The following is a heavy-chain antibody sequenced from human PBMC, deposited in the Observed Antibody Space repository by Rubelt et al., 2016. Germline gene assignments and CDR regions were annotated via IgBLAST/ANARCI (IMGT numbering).Heavy chain of an antibody. Sequence: QESDPGLVKPSETLSLTCTVSGGFVTNSSDYWGWLRQAPGKGLEWIASFSYGGTTLYNPSLKGRVTLENDVSKNQLSLSRTSVTAGDTAVYYCAAHLRRQRGWFDPWGQGTLVTVSS. D-gene: IGHD6-25*01. V-gene: IGHV4-39*07. J-gene: IGHJ5*02. CDR1: GGFVTNSSDY. CDR2: FSYGGTT. CDR3: AAHLRRQRGWFDP.